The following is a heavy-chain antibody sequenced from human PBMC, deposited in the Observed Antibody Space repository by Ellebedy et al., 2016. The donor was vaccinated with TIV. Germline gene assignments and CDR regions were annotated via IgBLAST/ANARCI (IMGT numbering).Heavy chain of an antibody. Sequence: GESLKISCAASGLPLHNYSVTWVRQAPGQGLEWVSSISSSRRYIYYADSVKGRFTISRDNAKNTLYLQLNRLRVEYTAVYYCATGRDCGGGRCDGYPDYGMDVWGQGTTVTASS. CDR2: ISSSRRYI. CDR3: ATGRDCGGGRCDGYPDYGMDV. J-gene: IGHJ6*02. D-gene: IGHD2-15*01. CDR1: GLPLHNYS. V-gene: IGHV3-21*01.